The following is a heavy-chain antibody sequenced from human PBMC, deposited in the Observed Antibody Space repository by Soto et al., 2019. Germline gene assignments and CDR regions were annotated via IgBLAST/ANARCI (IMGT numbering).Heavy chain of an antibody. CDR1: GYTLTELS. J-gene: IGHJ4*02. V-gene: IGHV1-24*01. CDR2: FDPEDGET. D-gene: IGHD6-19*01. CDR3: ATLLEVGIAVAVTPYYFDY. Sequence: ASVKVSCKVSGYTLTELSMHWVRQAPGKGLEWMGGFDPEDGETIYAQKFQGRVTMTEETSTDTAYMELSSLRSEDTAVYYCATLLEVGIAVAVTPYYFDYWGQGTLVTVSS.